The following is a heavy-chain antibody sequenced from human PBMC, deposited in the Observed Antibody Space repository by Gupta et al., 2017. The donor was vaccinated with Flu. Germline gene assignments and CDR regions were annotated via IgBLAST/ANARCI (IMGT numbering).Heavy chain of an antibody. D-gene: IGHD1-26*01. J-gene: IGHJ3*01. CDR2: LTGSGGTP. CDR3: AKDTTYFNDAFDV. CDR1: FSSYA. Sequence: FSSYAMSWVRQAPGKGLEWVSSLTGSGGTPYFADSVKGRFTISRDNSKNTLYLQMNSLRAEDTAVYYCAKDTTYFNDAFDVWGQGTMVTVSS. V-gene: IGHV3-23*01.